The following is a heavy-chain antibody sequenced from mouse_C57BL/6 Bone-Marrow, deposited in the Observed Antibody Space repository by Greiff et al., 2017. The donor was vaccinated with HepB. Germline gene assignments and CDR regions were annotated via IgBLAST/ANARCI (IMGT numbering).Heavy chain of an antibody. D-gene: IGHD2-4*01. Sequence: QVQLQQPGAELVIPGASVKLSCKASGYTFTSYWMHWVKQRPGQGLAWIGEIDPSDSYTNYNQKFKGKSTLTVDKSSSTAYMQLSSLTSEDSAVYYCTRDDYDGYYAMDYWGQGTSVTVSS. J-gene: IGHJ4*01. V-gene: IGHV1-69*01. CDR1: GYTFTSYW. CDR3: TRDDYDGYYAMDY. CDR2: IDPSDSYT.